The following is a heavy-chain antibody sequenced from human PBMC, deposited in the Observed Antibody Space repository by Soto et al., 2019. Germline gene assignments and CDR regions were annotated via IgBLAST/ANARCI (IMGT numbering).Heavy chain of an antibody. V-gene: IGHV1-2*04. J-gene: IGHJ6*02. Sequence: ASVKVSCKASGYTFTGYYMHWVRQAPGQGLEWMGWINPNSGGTNYAQKFQGWATMTRDTSISTAYIELSRLRSDDTAVYYCARACTMVRGVITPYYGMDVWGQGTTVTGSS. CDR1: GYTFTGYY. CDR3: ARACTMVRGVITPYYGMDV. D-gene: IGHD3-10*01. CDR2: INPNSGGT.